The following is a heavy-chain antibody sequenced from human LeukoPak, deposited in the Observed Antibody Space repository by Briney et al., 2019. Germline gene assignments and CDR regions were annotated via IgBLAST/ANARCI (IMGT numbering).Heavy chain of an antibody. CDR1: GFSFSNYW. Sequence: PGGSLRLSCTVSGFSFSNYWMSSVRQAPGKGLEWMANMNQDETETNYVDSVKGRFIISRDNAKNSLFLRMNSLRVEDTAMYYCARVRSPPEDNSNYRPVDYWGQGILVTVSS. CDR3: ARVRSPPEDNSNYRPVDY. D-gene: IGHD1-1*01. CDR2: MNQDETET. V-gene: IGHV3-7*03. J-gene: IGHJ4*02.